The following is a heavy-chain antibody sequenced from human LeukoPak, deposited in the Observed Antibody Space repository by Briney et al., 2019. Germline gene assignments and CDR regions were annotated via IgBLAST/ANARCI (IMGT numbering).Heavy chain of an antibody. CDR2: INPNSGGT. CDR1: GYTFTGYY. V-gene: IGHV1-2*02. D-gene: IGHD3-22*01. J-gene: IGHJ4*02. CDR3: ARSRSPTYDTSDYYENDY. Sequence: GASVKVSCKASGYTFTGYYMHWVRQAPGQGLEWMGWINPNSGGTNYAQKFQGRVTMTRDTSISTAYMELSRLRSDDTAVYYCARSRSPTYDTSDYYENDYWGQGTLVTVSS.